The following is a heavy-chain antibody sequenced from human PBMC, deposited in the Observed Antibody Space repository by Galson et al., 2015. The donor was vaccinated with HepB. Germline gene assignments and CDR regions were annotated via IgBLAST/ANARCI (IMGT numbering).Heavy chain of an antibody. J-gene: IGHJ4*02. D-gene: IGHD6-6*01. Sequence: SLRLSCAASGFTFSDYYMSWIRQAPGKGLEWVSYISSSGSTIYYADSVKGRFTISRDNAKNSLYLQMNSLRAEDTAVYYCARARSRYSSSSSVDYWGQGTLVTVSS. CDR2: ISSSGSTI. CDR3: ARARSRYSSSSSVDY. CDR1: GFTFSDYY. V-gene: IGHV3-11*01.